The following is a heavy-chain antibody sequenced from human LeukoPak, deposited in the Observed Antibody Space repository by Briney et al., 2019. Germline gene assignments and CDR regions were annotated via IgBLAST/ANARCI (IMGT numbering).Heavy chain of an antibody. J-gene: IGHJ4*02. CDR2: IYTSGST. V-gene: IGHV4-4*07. CDR1: GGSISSYY. D-gene: IGHD1-7*01. CDR3: ARAPDNWNYDHFDY. Sequence: SETLSLTCTVSGGSISSYYWSWIRQPAGKGLEWIGRIYTSGSTNYNPSLKSRVTISVDTSKNQFSLKLSSVTAADTAVYYCARAPDNWNYDHFDYWGQGTLVTVSS.